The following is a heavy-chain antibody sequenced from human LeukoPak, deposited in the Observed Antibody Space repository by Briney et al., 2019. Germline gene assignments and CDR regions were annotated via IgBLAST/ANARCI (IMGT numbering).Heavy chain of an antibody. Sequence: SETLSLTCSVSGGSITSSGYYWVWVRQPPGKGLEWIGSINYSGNTNYKPSLKSRVTMSVDTSKNQFSLKLSSVTAADTAVYYCARVSSSWYQDWYFDLWGRGTLVTVSS. CDR3: ARVSSSWYQDWYFDL. CDR1: GGSITSSGYY. J-gene: IGHJ2*01. V-gene: IGHV4-39*07. D-gene: IGHD6-13*01. CDR2: INYSGNT.